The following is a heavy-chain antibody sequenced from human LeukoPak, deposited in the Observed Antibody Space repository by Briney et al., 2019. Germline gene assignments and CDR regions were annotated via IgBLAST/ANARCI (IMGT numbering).Heavy chain of an antibody. CDR3: AKNGQSGFSFDP. D-gene: IGHD3-3*01. CDR1: GGSLNGHY. V-gene: IGHV4-34*01. CDR2: GSESGGT. J-gene: IGHJ5*02. Sequence: SSETLSLTCAVYGGSLNGHYWSWIRQPPGKGLEWIGEGSESGGTKFNPSLKSRVTISADTSKNQFSLKLNSVTAADTAVYYCAKNGQSGFSFDPWGQGTLVTVSS.